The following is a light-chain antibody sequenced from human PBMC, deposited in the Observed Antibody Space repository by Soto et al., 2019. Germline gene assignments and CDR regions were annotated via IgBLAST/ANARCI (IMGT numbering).Light chain of an antibody. CDR3: QQYQSWPLT. CDR1: QSVYSN. Sequence: ETVMTQSPATLSVSPGERATLSCRASQSVYSNLAWYQQKPGQAPRLLIYGASTRATGLPARFSGSGSGTEVTLTISSLQSEDFAVYYCQQYQSWPLTFGGGTKVEI. J-gene: IGKJ4*01. CDR2: GAS. V-gene: IGKV3-15*01.